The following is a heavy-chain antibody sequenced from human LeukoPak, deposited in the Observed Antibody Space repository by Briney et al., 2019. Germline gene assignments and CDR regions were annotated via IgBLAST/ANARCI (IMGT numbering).Heavy chain of an antibody. CDR2: INSDGNSI. J-gene: IGHJ4*02. CDR3: ARGVIAATISYFDY. CDR1: GFTFSSYW. D-gene: IGHD5-12*01. V-gene: IGHV3-74*01. Sequence: PGGSLRPSCAASGFTFSSYWMHWVRQAPGKGLVWVSRINSDGNSIDYADSVKGRFTISRDNAKNTLYLQMNSLRAEDTAVYYCARGVIAATISYFDYWGQGALVTVSS.